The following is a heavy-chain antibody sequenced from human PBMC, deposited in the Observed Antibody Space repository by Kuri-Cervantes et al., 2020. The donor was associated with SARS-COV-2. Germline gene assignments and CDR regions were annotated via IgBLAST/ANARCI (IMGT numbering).Heavy chain of an antibody. J-gene: IGHJ6*03. CDR2: TLYSGSP. V-gene: IGHV4-30-4*01. D-gene: IGHD1-26*01. Sequence: LRLSCIVSGDSMDSVYYYWSWIRQPPGKGLEWICYTLYSGSPYYNPSLKSRVTISVDTSKNQFSLKLSSVTAADTAVYYCARNQVGGYYYYHMDVWGKGTTVTVSS. CDR3: ARNQVGGYYYYHMDV. CDR1: GDSMDSVYYY.